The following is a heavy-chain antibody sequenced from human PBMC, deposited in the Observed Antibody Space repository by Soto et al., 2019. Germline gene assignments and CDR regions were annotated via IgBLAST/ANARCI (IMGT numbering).Heavy chain of an antibody. J-gene: IGHJ6*03. D-gene: IGHD3-10*01. CDR2: INPSGGST. V-gene: IGHV1-46*01. CDR3: ARGIRFGDPNPYYYYMDV. Sequence: ASVKVSCKASGYTFTSYYMHWVRQAPGQGLEWMGIINPSGGSTSYAQKFQGRVTMTRDTSMSTAYMELSSLRSEDTAVYYCARGIRFGDPNPYYYYMDVWGNGTTVTVSS. CDR1: GYTFTSYY.